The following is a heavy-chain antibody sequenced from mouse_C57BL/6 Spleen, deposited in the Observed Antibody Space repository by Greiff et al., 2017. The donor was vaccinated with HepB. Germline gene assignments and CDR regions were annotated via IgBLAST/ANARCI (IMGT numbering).Heavy chain of an antibody. J-gene: IGHJ4*01. CDR3: ARQFLGYYAMDY. Sequence: EVKVVESGGGLVQPGGSLKLSCAASGFTFSDYYMYWVRQTPAKRLEWVAYISNGGGSTYYPDTVKGRFTIYRDNAKNTLYLQMSRLTSEDTAMYYCARQFLGYYAMDYWGQGTSVTVSS. V-gene: IGHV5-12*01. CDR2: ISNGGGST. CDR1: GFTFSDYY. D-gene: IGHD4-1*01.